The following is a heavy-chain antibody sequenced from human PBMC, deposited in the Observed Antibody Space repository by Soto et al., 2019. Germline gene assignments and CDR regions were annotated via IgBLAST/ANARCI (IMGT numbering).Heavy chain of an antibody. CDR2: IKQDGSEK. V-gene: IGHV3-7*03. Sequence: GGSLRLSCAASGFTFSSYWMSWVRQAPGKGLEWVANIKQDGSEKYYVDSVKGRFTISRDNAKNSLYLQMNSLRAEDTAVYYCANRYYDFWSGYYRFDYWGQGTLVTVSS. J-gene: IGHJ4*02. D-gene: IGHD3-3*01. CDR1: GFTFSSYW. CDR3: ANRYYDFWSGYYRFDY.